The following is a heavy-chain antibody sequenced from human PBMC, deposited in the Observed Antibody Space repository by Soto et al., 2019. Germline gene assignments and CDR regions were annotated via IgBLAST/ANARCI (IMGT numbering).Heavy chain of an antibody. D-gene: IGHD6-19*01. Sequence: QMHLVQSGPEVKKPGTSVKVSCQASGFTFTSSAVQWVRQARGQPLEWIGWIVLGNGNTNYAQNFQGRVTITRDKSTSTAYMDLSMLTSDDTAMYYCAARLSNIGWYWLDAWGQGTQVTVSS. CDR1: GFTFTSSA. CDR3: AARLSNIGWYWLDA. CDR2: IVLGNGNT. V-gene: IGHV1-58*01. J-gene: IGHJ5*02.